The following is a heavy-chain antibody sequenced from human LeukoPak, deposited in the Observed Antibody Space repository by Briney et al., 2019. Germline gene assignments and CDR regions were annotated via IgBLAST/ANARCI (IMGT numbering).Heavy chain of an antibody. Sequence: PGGSLRLSCAASGFSFVNYFMHWVRQAPGKGLIWVSRINPDGSTIYYADSVKGRFTISRDNVGSSLYLEMNSLSVEDTALYYCTRGLSGTHNAFDLWGQGTLVTVSS. V-gene: IGHV3-74*01. D-gene: IGHD1-26*01. J-gene: IGHJ3*01. CDR1: GFSFVNYF. CDR3: TRGLSGTHNAFDL. CDR2: INPDGSTI.